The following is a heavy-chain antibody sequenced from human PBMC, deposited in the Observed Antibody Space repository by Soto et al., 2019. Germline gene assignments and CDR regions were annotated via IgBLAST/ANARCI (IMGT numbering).Heavy chain of an antibody. CDR2: IHHSGST. D-gene: IGHD4-17*01. V-gene: IGHV4-4*02. Sequence: PSETLSLTCAVSSGSISSVNWWSWVRQPPGKGLEWIGEIHHSGSTNYNPSLKSRVTISVDKSNNQISLQLRSVTAADTAVYYCARLPTMTAFFDYWGQGTLVTVSS. CDR3: ARLPTMTAFFDY. CDR1: SGSISSVNW. J-gene: IGHJ4*02.